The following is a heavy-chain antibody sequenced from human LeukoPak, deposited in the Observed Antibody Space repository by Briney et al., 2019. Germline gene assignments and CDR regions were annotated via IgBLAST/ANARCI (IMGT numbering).Heavy chain of an antibody. CDR3: ARHSTSVVVPAV. D-gene: IGHD2-2*01. CDR1: GGSISSYY. V-gene: IGHV4-4*09. Sequence: KTSETLSLTCTVSGGSISSYYWSWIRQPPGKGLECIGYIYTSGSTNYNPSLESRVTISVATSKNQFSLKLSSVTAADTAVYYCARHSTSVVVPAVWGQGPLVTVSS. J-gene: IGHJ4*02. CDR2: IYTSGST.